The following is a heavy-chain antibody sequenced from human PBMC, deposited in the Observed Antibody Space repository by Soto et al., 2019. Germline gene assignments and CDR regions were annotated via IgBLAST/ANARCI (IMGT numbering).Heavy chain of an antibody. J-gene: IGHJ6*02. CDR2: IDNAGSSV. Sequence: EAQLVESGGGLVQPGGSRRLSCAASGFTFSSYWMHWVRQAPGKGLVWVSRIDNAGSSVRYADSVKGRFTISRDNAKNTLYLQMNSLRAEDTAVYYCTRVGGSVSGMDVWGQGTTVTVSS. V-gene: IGHV3-74*01. CDR1: GFTFSSYW. D-gene: IGHD1-26*01. CDR3: TRVGGSVSGMDV.